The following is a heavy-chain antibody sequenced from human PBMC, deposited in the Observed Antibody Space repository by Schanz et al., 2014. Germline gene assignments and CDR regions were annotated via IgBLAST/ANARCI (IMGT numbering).Heavy chain of an antibody. CDR1: GFTFSSYD. Sequence: QVQLVESGGGVVQPGRSLRLSCVASGFTFSSYDVFWVRQAPGKGLEWVSVIWYDGSNKYYADSVKGRFTISRDNSKNTLYLQMNSLRAEDTAVYYCARDRTTESYYSAGPAIDYWGQGTLLTVSS. J-gene: IGHJ4*02. CDR3: ARDRTTESYYSAGPAIDY. CDR2: IWYDGSNK. V-gene: IGHV3-33*01. D-gene: IGHD1-26*01.